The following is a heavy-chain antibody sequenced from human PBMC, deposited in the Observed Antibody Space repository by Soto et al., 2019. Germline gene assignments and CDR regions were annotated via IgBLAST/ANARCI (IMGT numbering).Heavy chain of an antibody. D-gene: IGHD5-12*01. CDR1: GFTFSSYA. V-gene: IGHV3-23*01. J-gene: IGHJ4*02. CDR2: ISGSGYST. Sequence: PGGSLRRSCAASGFTFSSYAITWVRPAPGKGLEWVSTISGSGYSTYYADSVKGRFTISRDNSKNTLYLQMNSLRAEDTAVYYCAKFYDPPATFDYWGQGTLVTVSS. CDR3: AKFYDPPATFDY.